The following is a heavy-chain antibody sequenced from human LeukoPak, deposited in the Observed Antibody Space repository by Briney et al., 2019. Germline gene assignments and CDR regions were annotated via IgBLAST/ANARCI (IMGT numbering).Heavy chain of an antibody. CDR2: IYYSGST. CDR3: ARGSGYSYGYRPPFDP. CDR1: GGSISSYY. J-gene: IGHJ5*02. D-gene: IGHD5-18*01. V-gene: IGHV4-59*06. Sequence: KPSETLSLTCTVSGGSISSYYWSWIRQHPGKGLEWIGYIYYSGSTYYNPSLKSRVTISVDTSKNQFSLKPSSVTAADTAVYYCARGSGYSYGYRPPFDPWGQGTLVTVSS.